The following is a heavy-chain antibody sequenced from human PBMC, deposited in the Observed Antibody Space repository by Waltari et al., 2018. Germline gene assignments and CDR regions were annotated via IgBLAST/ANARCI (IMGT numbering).Heavy chain of an antibody. CDR2: IYYSGTA. CDR1: GGSISTTSFF. Sequence: QLQLQESGPGLVKSSETLSLPCAVSGGSISTTSFFWGWIRQPPGKGLEWIGAIYYSGTAYYTPSLKSRVTISVDTSKNQFSLNLKSLSAADTAVYYCARHSGSGGGAALDYWGRGTLVTVSS. J-gene: IGHJ4*02. V-gene: IGHV4-39*01. CDR3: ARHSGSGGGAALDY. D-gene: IGHD3-10*01.